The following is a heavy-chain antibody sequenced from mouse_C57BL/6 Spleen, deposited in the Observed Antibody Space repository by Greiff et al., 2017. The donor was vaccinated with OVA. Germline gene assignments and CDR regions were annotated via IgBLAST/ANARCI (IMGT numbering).Heavy chain of an antibody. CDR3: ARSYYYGSSYVGY. Sequence: EVQLQESGGGLVQPGGSLSLSCAASGFTFTDYYMSWVRQPPGTALEWLGFIRNKANGYTTEYSASVKGRFTISRDNSQSILYLQMNALRAEDSATDDCARSYYYGSSYVGYWGQGTTLTVSS. D-gene: IGHD1-1*01. CDR1: GFTFTDYY. J-gene: IGHJ2*01. CDR2: IRNKANGYTT. V-gene: IGHV7-3*01.